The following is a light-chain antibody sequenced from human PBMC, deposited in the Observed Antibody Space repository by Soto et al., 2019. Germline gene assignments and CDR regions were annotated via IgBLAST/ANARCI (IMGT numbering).Light chain of an antibody. V-gene: IGKV3-20*01. CDR3: QHYGSSTYT. Sequence: EIVLTQSPGTLSLSPGERAALSCRASQSVSSRFLAWYQQKPGQAPRLLIYGASSTTTGIPDTFTGSGSGSDFTLTISRLEPEDFAVYYCQHYGSSTYTFGQGTKLQIK. J-gene: IGKJ2*01. CDR2: GAS. CDR1: QSVSSRF.